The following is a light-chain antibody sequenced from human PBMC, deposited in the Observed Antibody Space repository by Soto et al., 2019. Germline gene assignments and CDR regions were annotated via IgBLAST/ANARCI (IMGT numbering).Light chain of an antibody. CDR1: QSVDSY. CDR2: DAS. V-gene: IGKV3-11*01. Sequence: EIVLTQSPATLSLSPGERATLSCRASQSVDSYLAWYQQKPGQAPRLLIYDASNRATGIPARFSGSGSETGFTLTISSLAPEDFAVYYCQQRRSWPITFGQGTRLEIK. CDR3: QQRRSWPIT. J-gene: IGKJ5*01.